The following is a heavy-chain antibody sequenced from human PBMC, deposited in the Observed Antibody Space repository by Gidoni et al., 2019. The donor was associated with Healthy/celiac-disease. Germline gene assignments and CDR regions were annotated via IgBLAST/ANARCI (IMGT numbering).Heavy chain of an antibody. CDR2: ISGSGGST. CDR3: ANGCPGIAAAGTPSYYYGMDV. J-gene: IGHJ6*02. Sequence: EVQLLESGGGLVQPGGSLRLSCAASGFTFSSYAMRWVRQAPGKGLEWVSAISGSGGSTYYADSVKGRFTVSRDNSKNTLYLQMNSLRAEDTAVYYCANGCPGIAAAGTPSYYYGMDVWGQGTTVTVSS. CDR1: GFTFSSYA. V-gene: IGHV3-23*01. D-gene: IGHD6-13*01.